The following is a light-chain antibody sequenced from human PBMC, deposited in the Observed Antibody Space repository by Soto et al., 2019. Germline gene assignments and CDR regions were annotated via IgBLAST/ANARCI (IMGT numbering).Light chain of an antibody. CDR1: QSISIW. CDR3: QQYNSLALT. J-gene: IGKJ4*01. V-gene: IGKV1-5*03. CDR2: KAS. Sequence: DIQMTQSPSTLSASVGDRVTITCRASQSISIWLAWYQQKPGKAPKLLIYKASSLESGVPSRFSGSGSGTEFTLTISSLQPDDFATYSCQQYNSLALTFGGGTKVEIK.